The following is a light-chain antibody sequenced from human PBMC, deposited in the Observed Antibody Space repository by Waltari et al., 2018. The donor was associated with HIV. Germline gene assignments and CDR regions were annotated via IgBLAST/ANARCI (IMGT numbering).Light chain of an antibody. Sequence: QSALTQPASVSGSPGQSITISCTGTSSDVGAYNYVSWYQLHPGKAPKLMIYDVSNRPSGVSDRFSGSKSANTASLIISGLQAEDEAHYYCSSYTSSSTVVFGGGTKLTVL. CDR2: DVS. V-gene: IGLV2-14*03. CDR1: SSDVGAYNY. J-gene: IGLJ2*01. CDR3: SSYTSSSTVV.